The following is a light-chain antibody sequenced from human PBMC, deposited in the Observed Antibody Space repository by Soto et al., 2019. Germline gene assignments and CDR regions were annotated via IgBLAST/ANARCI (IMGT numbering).Light chain of an antibody. V-gene: IGKV1-39*01. CDR2: AAS. Sequence: DIQMTQPPSSLSASVGDRVTITCRASQSISSYLNWYQQKPGKAPKPLIYAASSLQSGVPSRFSGSGSGTDFTLTISSLQPEDFATYFCQQSYSTPRTFGPGTKVDIK. CDR1: QSISSY. J-gene: IGKJ3*01. CDR3: QQSYSTPRT.